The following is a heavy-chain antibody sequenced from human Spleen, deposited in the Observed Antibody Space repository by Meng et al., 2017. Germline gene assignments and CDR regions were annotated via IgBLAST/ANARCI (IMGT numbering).Heavy chain of an antibody. CDR3: ARSGIAVAGSRVCDY. Sequence: VQCVQSGAELKNPWASVKVACKASCYTFTSYGITWVRQAPGQGLEWMGWISVYNGNTNYAQKFQGRVTMTTDTSTSTAYMELRSLRSDDTAVYYCARSGIAVAGSRVCDYWGQGTLVTVSS. D-gene: IGHD6-19*01. CDR2: ISVYNGNT. V-gene: IGHV1-18*01. CDR1: CYTFTSYG. J-gene: IGHJ4*02.